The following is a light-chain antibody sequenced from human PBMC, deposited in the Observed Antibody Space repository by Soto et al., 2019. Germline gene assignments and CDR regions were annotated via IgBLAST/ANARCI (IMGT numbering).Light chain of an antibody. CDR2: GAS. V-gene: IGKV3-20*01. CDR3: QQYGSPRT. J-gene: IGKJ5*01. Sequence: ESRLTQSPVTLSLSPAETPTLSCRASQSVSNNYVGWYHQTPGQPPSLLNYGASNSATGIPDRFSGSASGKYFPLTISRLAHEDFAVYYCQQYGSPRTFGQGTRLEIK. CDR1: QSVSNNY.